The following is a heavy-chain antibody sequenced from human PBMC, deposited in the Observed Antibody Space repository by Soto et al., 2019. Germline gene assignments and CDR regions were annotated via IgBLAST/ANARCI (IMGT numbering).Heavy chain of an antibody. CDR1: GFTLSGFD. CDR3: TRRHCSGGSCYSDFDF. D-gene: IGHD2-15*01. V-gene: IGHV3-73*01. J-gene: IGHJ4*02. CDR2: IKTKVESYAT. Sequence: EVQLVESGGGLVQPGGSLKLSCAASGFTLSGFDLHWVRQASGEGLEWIGRIKTKVESYATEYAASVKGRFSISRDDSKNTPYLEMNSMETEDTAIYYCTRRHCSGGSCYSDFDFWGQGSLVTVSS.